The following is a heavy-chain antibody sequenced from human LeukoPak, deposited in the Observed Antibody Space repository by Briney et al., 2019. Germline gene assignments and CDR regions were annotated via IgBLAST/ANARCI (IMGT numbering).Heavy chain of an antibody. J-gene: IGHJ5*02. CDR2: IIPILGIA. Sequence: ASVKVSCKVSGGTFSSYTISWVRQAPGQGLEWMGRIIPILGIANYAQKFQGRVTITADKSTSTAYLELSSLTSEDTAVYYCARGPFTMVRENWFDPWGQGTLVTVSS. V-gene: IGHV1-69*02. CDR1: GGTFSSYT. CDR3: ARGPFTMVRENWFDP. D-gene: IGHD3-10*01.